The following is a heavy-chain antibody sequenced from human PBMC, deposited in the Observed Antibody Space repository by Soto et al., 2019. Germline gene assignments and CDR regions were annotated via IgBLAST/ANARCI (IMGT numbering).Heavy chain of an antibody. CDR2: IIPIFGTA. CDR1: GGTFSSYA. Sequence: ASVKVSCKASGGTFSSYAISWVRQAPGQGLEWMGGIIPIFGTANYAQKFQGRVTITADESTSTAYMELSSLRSEDTAVYYCARETIVLMVYPPRGAFDIWGQGTMVTVSS. CDR3: ARETIVLMVYPPRGAFDI. J-gene: IGHJ3*02. D-gene: IGHD2-8*01. V-gene: IGHV1-69*13.